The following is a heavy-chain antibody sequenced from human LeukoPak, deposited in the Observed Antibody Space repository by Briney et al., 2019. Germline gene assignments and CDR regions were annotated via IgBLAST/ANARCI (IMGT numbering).Heavy chain of an antibody. CDR1: GGSFSGYY. CDR2: INHSGST. J-gene: IGHJ4*02. D-gene: IGHD3-22*01. CDR3: ARGKYYYDSSGYSY. V-gene: IGHV4-34*01. Sequence: SEALSLTCAVYGGSFSGYYWSWIRQPPGKGLEWIGEINHSGSTNYNPSLKSRVTISVDTSKDQFSLKLSSVTAADTAVYYCARGKYYYDSSGYSYWGQGTLVTVSS.